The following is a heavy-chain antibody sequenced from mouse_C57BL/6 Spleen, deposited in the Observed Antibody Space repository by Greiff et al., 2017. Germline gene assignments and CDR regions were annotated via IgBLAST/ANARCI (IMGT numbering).Heavy chain of an antibody. V-gene: IGHV1-4*01. CDR1: GYTFTSYT. D-gene: IGHD1-1*01. CDR2: INPSSGYT. J-gene: IGHJ2*01. CDR3: AREKNYGSSPWFDY. Sequence: VQLKESGAELARPGASVKMSCKASGYTFTSYTMHWVKQRPGQGLEWIGYINPSSGYTKYNQKFKDKATLTADKSSSTAYMQLSSLTSEDSAVYYCAREKNYGSSPWFDYWGQGTTLTVSS.